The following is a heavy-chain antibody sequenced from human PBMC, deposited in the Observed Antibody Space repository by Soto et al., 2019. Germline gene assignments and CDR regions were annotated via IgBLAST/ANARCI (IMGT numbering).Heavy chain of an antibody. Sequence: DSLQVSCKASGGTFSSYAISWVRQAPGQGLERMGWISAYNGNTNYAQKLQGRVTMTTDTSTSTAYMELRSLRSDDTAVYYRARDGADAGHVDDWGQGTLVTVAS. V-gene: IGHV1-18*01. CDR1: GGTFSSYA. D-gene: IGHD6-13*01. CDR2: ISAYNGNT. J-gene: IGHJ4*02. CDR3: ARDGADAGHVDD.